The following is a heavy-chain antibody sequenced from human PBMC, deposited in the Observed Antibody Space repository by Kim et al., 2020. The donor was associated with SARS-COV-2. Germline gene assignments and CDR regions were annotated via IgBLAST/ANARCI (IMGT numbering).Heavy chain of an antibody. V-gene: IGHV4-59*08. D-gene: IGHD2-2*01. CDR3: ASYCSSTSCHDYFDY. CDR1: GGSISSYY. CDR2: IYYSGST. Sequence: SETLSLTCTVSGGSISSYYWSWIRQPPGKGLEWIGYIYYSGSTNYNPSLKSRVTISVDTSKNQFSLKLSSVTAADTAVYYCASYCSSTSCHDYFDYWGQG. J-gene: IGHJ4*02.